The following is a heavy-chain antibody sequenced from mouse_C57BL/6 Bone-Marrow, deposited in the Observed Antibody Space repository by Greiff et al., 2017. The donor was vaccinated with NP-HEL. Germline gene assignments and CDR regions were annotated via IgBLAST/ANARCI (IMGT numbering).Heavy chain of an antibody. Sequence: QVQLQQSGAELMKPGASVKLSCKATGYTFTGYWIEWVKQRPGHGLEWIGEILPGSGSTNYTEKFKGKATFTADTSSNTAYMQLSSLTTEDSAIYYCARCIYGYGEIFDYWGQGTTLTVSS. CDR3: ARCIYGYGEIFDY. CDR2: ILPGSGST. D-gene: IGHD2-2*01. J-gene: IGHJ2*01. V-gene: IGHV1-9*01. CDR1: GYTFTGYW.